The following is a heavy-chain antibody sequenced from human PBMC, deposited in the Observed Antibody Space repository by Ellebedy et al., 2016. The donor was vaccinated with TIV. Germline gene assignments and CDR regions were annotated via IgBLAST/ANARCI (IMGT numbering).Heavy chain of an antibody. CDR1: GFTFSIYW. Sequence: GESLKISCAGSGFTFSIYWMTWVRQAPGKGLEWVANIQQDGSETYYVDSVKGRFTISRDNAKNSLYLQMHSLRAEDTAVYYCARQFTAYSYSFDIWGQGTMVTVSP. CDR3: ARQFTAYSYSFDI. V-gene: IGHV3-7*01. CDR2: IQQDGSET. D-gene: IGHD5-18*01. J-gene: IGHJ3*02.